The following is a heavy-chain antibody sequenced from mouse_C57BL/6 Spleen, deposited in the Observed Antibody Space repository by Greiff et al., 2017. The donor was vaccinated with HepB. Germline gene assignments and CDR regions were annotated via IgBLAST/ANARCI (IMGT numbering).Heavy chain of an antibody. CDR3: ARYYGNYVGYAMDY. CDR2: INPGSGGT. Sequence: QVQLQQSGAELVRPGTSVKVSCKASGYAFTNYLIEWVKQRPGQGLEWIGVINPGSGGTNYNEKFKGKATLTAEKSSSTAYMQLSILTSEDSAVYFCARYYGNYVGYAMDYWGQGTSVTVSS. J-gene: IGHJ4*01. D-gene: IGHD2-1*01. V-gene: IGHV1-54*01. CDR1: GYAFTNYL.